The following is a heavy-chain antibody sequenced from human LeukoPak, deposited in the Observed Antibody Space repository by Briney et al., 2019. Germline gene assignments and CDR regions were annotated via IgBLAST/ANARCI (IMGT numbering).Heavy chain of an antibody. D-gene: IGHD5-18*01. Sequence: SETLSLTCAVYGGSFGGYYWSWIRQPPGKGLEWIGEIDHSGRTNSNASLKSRVTISVDMSKNQFSLRLSSVTAADTAVYYCARRNTAMVFDPWGQGTLVTVSS. CDR3: ARRNTAMVFDP. CDR2: IDHSGRT. V-gene: IGHV4-34*01. CDR1: GGSFGGYY. J-gene: IGHJ5*02.